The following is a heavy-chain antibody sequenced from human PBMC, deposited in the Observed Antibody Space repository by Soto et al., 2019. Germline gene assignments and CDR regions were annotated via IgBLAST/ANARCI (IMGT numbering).Heavy chain of an antibody. V-gene: IGHV4-59*08. Sequence: QVQLQESGPGLVKPSETLSLTCTVSGGSISSYYWSWIRQPPGKGLEWIGYIYYSGSTNYNPSLQSRVTISVDTSKNQFSLKLSSVTAADTAVYYCARQEAVSAFDIWGQWTMVTVSS. J-gene: IGHJ3*02. CDR2: IYYSGST. CDR3: ARQEAVSAFDI. CDR1: GGSISSYY.